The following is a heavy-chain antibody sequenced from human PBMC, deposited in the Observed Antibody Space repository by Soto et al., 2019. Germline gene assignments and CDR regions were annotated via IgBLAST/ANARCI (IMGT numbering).Heavy chain of an antibody. Sequence: QLQLQESGPGLVKPSQTLSLTCTVSGGSISSGGYYWSWIRQHPGKGLVWIGYISYSGSTYYNPSLKTRFTISVDTSKAQFSLNLSSVNAADTAVYYCAREGSGPQGNSSWPDYALDIWGQGTMVTVSS. D-gene: IGHD6-13*01. V-gene: IGHV4-31*03. CDR1: GGSISSGGYY. CDR2: ISYSGST. CDR3: AREGSGPQGNSSWPDYALDI. J-gene: IGHJ3*02.